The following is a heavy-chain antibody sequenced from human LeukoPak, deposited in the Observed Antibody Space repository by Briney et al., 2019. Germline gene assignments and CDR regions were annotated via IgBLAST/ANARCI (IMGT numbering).Heavy chain of an antibody. V-gene: IGHV1-69*16. D-gene: IGHD2-15*01. J-gene: IGHJ4*02. CDR3: ARDSCSGGSCYWVHFDY. Sequence: GASVKVSCKASGGTFSSYTISWVRQAPGQGLEWMGRIIPILGIANYAQKFQGRVTITTDESTSTAYMELSSLRSEDTAVYYCARDSCSGGSCYWVHFDYWGQGTLVTVSS. CDR1: GGTFSSYT. CDR2: IIPILGIA.